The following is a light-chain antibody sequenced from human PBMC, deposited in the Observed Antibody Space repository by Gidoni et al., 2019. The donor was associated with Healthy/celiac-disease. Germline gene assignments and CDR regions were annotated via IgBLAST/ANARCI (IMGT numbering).Light chain of an antibody. Sequence: QSVLTQPPSVSEATGQRVTIACTGSSSNIGAGYEVHWYQQLPGTAPKLLIYGNSTRPSGVPARFSGSKSGTSASLAITGLQAEDEADYYCQSYDSSLSGYVFGTGTKVTVL. V-gene: IGLV1-40*01. CDR1: SSNIGAGYE. J-gene: IGLJ1*01. CDR2: GNS. CDR3: QSYDSSLSGYV.